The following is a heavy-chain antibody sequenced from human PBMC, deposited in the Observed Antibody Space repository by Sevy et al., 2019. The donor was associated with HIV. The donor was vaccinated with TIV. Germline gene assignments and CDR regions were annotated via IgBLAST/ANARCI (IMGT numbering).Heavy chain of an antibody. V-gene: IGHV3-33*01. J-gene: IGHJ3*01. CDR2: IWDDGTNE. CDR3: ARAWGGGVEGAITDVIAL. D-gene: IGHD2-21*01. CDR1: GFTFSGYG. Sequence: GGSLRLSCAASGFTFSGYGMHWVRQAPGKALEWVGIIWDDGTNEHYSDSVMGGFIISRDNSKNTVYLQMTSLRGDDTAVYFCARAWGGGVEGAITDVIALWGQGTMVTFSS.